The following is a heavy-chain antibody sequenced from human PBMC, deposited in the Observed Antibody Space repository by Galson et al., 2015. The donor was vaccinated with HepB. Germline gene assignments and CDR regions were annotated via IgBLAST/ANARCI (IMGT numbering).Heavy chain of an antibody. V-gene: IGHV1-69*04. CDR3: AGLMVRGKYRGNDY. Sequence: SVKVSCKASGGTFSSYAISWVRQAPGQGLEWMGRIIPILGIANYAQKFQGRVTITADKSTSTAYMELSSLRSEDTAVYYCAGLMVRGKYRGNDYWGQGTLVTVSS. CDR1: GGTFSSYA. D-gene: IGHD3-10*01. J-gene: IGHJ4*02. CDR2: IIPILGIA.